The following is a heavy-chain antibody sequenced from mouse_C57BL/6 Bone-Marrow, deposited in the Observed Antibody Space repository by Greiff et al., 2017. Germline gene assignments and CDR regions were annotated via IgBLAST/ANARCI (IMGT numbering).Heavy chain of an antibody. CDR2: IYPGSGNT. Sequence: QVQLQQSGPELVKPGASVKISCKASGYSFTSYYIHWVKQRPGQGLEWIGWIYPGSGNTKYNEKFKGKATLTADTSSSTAYMQLSSLTSEDSAVYYCARYQVSDPFAYWGQGTLVTVAA. J-gene: IGHJ3*01. CDR3: ARYQVSDPFAY. V-gene: IGHV1-66*01. D-gene: IGHD2-14*01. CDR1: GYSFTSYY.